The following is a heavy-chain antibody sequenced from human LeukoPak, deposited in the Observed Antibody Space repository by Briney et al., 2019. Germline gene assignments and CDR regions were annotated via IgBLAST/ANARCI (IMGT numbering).Heavy chain of an antibody. CDR2: IYTSGST. Sequence: SETLSLTCTVSGGSISSYYWSWIRQPAGKGLEWIGRIYTSGSTNYNPSLKSRVTMSVDTSKNQFSPKLSSVTAADTAVYYCAGDFWSGTANWFDPWGQGTLVTVSS. V-gene: IGHV4-4*07. CDR1: GGSISSYY. D-gene: IGHD3-3*01. CDR3: AGDFWSGTANWFDP. J-gene: IGHJ5*02.